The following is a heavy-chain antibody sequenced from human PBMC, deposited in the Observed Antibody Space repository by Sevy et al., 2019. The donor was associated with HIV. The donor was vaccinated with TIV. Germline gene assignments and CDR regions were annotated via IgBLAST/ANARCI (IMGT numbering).Heavy chain of an antibody. V-gene: IGHV3-23*01. CDR2: ISGSGGST. CDR1: GFTFSSYA. CDR3: AKSYCTNGVCYPPYNWFDP. Sequence: GGSLRLSCAASGFTFSSYAMSWVRQAPGKGLEWVSAISGSGGSTYYADSVKGRFTISRDNSKNTLYLQMNSLRAEDTAVYYWAKSYCTNGVCYPPYNWFDPWGQGTLVTVSS. D-gene: IGHD2-8*01. J-gene: IGHJ5*02.